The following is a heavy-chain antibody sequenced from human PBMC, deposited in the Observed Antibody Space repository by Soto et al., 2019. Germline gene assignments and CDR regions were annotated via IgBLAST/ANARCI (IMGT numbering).Heavy chain of an antibody. V-gene: IGHV3-48*01. D-gene: IGHD1-1*01. J-gene: IGHJ4*02. CDR1: GLTYSDYS. CDR3: ATSHGHNGNDF. Sequence: EVQLVESGGALVQSGGSLRLACAVSGLTYSDYSMNWVRQAPGKGLEWISYISPSGSPLYYADSVKGRFTISRDNAKNSLFLQMNSLGGEDTAVYYCATSHGHNGNDFWCQVTVVTVSS. CDR2: ISPSGSPL.